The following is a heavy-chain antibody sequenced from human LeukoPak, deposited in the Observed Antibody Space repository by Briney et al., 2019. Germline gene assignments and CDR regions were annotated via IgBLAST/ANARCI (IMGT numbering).Heavy chain of an antibody. Sequence: GGSLRLSCAASGFIFSNYWMSWVRQAPGKGLEWVSTISGSGGTTYYADSVKGRFTISRDNSKNTLYLQMNSLRAEDTAVYYCATHPPPDIVVVPAAFYMDVWGKGTTVTVSS. J-gene: IGHJ6*03. CDR1: GFIFSNYW. CDR2: ISGSGGTT. CDR3: ATHPPPDIVVVPAAFYMDV. D-gene: IGHD2-2*01. V-gene: IGHV3-23*01.